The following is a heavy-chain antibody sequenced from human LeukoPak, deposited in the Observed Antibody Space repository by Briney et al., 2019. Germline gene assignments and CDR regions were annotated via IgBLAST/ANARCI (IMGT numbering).Heavy chain of an antibody. D-gene: IGHD3-22*01. CDR2: IIPIFGTA. Sequence: SVKVSCKASGGTFSSYAISWVRQAPGQGLELMGRIIPIFGTANYAQKFQGRVTITTDESTSTAYMELSSLRSEDTAVYYCARVSEDYYDSSGYYPFDYWGQGTLVTVSS. CDR1: GGTFSSYA. V-gene: IGHV1-69*05. J-gene: IGHJ4*02. CDR3: ARVSEDYYDSSGYYPFDY.